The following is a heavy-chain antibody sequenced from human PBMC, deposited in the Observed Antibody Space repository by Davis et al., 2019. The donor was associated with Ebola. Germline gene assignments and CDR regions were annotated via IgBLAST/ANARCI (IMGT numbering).Heavy chain of an antibody. CDR1: GFTFSSYS. D-gene: IGHD3-9*01. Sequence: PGGSLRLSCAASGFTFSSYSMNWVRQAPGKGLEWVSSISSSSSYIYYADSVKGRFTISRDNAKNSLYLQMNSLRAEDTAVYYCAREGGGYFDGFDAFDIWGQGTMVTVSS. V-gene: IGHV3-21*01. CDR2: ISSSSSYI. CDR3: AREGGGYFDGFDAFDI. J-gene: IGHJ3*02.